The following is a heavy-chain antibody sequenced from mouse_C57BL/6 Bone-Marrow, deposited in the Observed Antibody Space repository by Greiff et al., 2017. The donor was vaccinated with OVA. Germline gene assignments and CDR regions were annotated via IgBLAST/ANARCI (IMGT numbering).Heavy chain of an antibody. V-gene: IGHV5-9*04. D-gene: IGHD2-3*01. Sequence: EVHLVESGGGLVKPGGSLKLSCAASGFTFSSYTMSWVRQTPEKRLEWVATISGGGGNTYYPDSVKGRVTISRDNAKNTLYLQMSSLRSEDTAVYYCARHVDDGYYFAYWGQGTLVTVSA. J-gene: IGHJ3*01. CDR3: ARHVDDGYYFAY. CDR2: ISGGGGNT. CDR1: GFTFSSYT.